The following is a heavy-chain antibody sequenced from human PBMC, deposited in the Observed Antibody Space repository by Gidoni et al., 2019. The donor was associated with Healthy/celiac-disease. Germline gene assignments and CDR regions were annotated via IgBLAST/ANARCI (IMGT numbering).Heavy chain of an antibody. CDR1: GGSISSYY. J-gene: IGHJ6*02. CDR3: ARDRLSYDFWSGYYSGDHYYYYGMDV. CDR2: IYYSGST. V-gene: IGHV4-59*01. Sequence: QVQLQESGPGLVKPSETLSLTCTVSGGSISSYYWSWIRQPPGKGLEWIGYIYYSGSTNYNPSLKSRVTISVDTAKNQFSLKLSSVTAADTAVYYCARDRLSYDFWSGYYSGDHYYYYGMDVWGQGTTVTVSS. D-gene: IGHD3-3*01.